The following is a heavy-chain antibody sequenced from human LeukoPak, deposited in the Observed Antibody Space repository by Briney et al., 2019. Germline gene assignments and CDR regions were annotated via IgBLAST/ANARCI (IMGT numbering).Heavy chain of an antibody. D-gene: IGHD2-15*01. CDR3: ARVKVAEYGMDV. Sequence: PSETLSLTCALSGGSISSGGYSWSWIRQPPGEGLEWIGYIYHSGSTYYNPSLKSRVTISVDRSKNQFSLKLSSVTAADTAVYYCARVKVAEYGMDVWGKGTTVTVSS. J-gene: IGHJ6*04. CDR1: GGSISSGGYS. V-gene: IGHV4-30-2*01. CDR2: IYHSGST.